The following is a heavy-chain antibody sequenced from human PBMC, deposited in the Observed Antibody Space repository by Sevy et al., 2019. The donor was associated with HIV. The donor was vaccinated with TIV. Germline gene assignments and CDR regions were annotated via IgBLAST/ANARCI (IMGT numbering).Heavy chain of an antibody. Sequence: GGSLRLSCAASGFTFSSYWMSWVRQAPGKGLEWVANIKQDGGEKYYVDSVKGRFTISRDNAKNSLYLQMNSLRAEDTAVYYCARAEYYDFWSGYWSYYYGMDVWGQGTTVTVSS. CDR1: GFTFSSYW. D-gene: IGHD3-3*01. V-gene: IGHV3-7*01. CDR3: ARAEYYDFWSGYWSYYYGMDV. CDR2: IKQDGGEK. J-gene: IGHJ6*02.